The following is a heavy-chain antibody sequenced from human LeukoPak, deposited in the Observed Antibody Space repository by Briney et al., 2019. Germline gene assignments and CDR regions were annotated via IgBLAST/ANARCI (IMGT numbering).Heavy chain of an antibody. D-gene: IGHD6-6*01. J-gene: IGHJ3*02. CDR3: AKVGSSSVWYSFDI. CDR2: IYTSGST. CDR1: GGSISSYY. V-gene: IGHV4-4*07. Sequence: SETLSVTCTVSGGSISSYYWSWIRQPAGKGLEWIGRIYTSGSTNYNPSLKSRVTISVDTSKNQFSLKLSSVTAADTAVYFCAKVGSSSVWYSFDIWGQGAMVTVSS.